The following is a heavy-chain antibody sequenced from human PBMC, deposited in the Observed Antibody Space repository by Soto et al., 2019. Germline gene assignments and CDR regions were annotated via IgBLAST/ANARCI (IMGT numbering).Heavy chain of an antibody. J-gene: IGHJ5*02. Sequence: PSETLSLTCTVSGGSISSGGDYWSWIRQHPGKGLEWIGYIYYSGSTYYNPSLKSRVTISVDTSKNQFSLKLSSVTAADTAVYYCARDRHMVRGVLHWFEPWGQGTLVTVSS. CDR1: GGSISSGGDY. V-gene: IGHV4-31*03. CDR3: ARDRHMVRGVLHWFEP. CDR2: IYYSGST. D-gene: IGHD3-10*01.